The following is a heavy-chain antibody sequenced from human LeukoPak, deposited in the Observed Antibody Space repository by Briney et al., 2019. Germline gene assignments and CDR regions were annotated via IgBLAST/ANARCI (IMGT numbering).Heavy chain of an antibody. Sequence: PSETLSLTCTVSADSLCSRYCSWIGPPPGKGLEWIGYILYSGPSNYNPSLKRRATISVDTSKKQFSLKLKSVTTPDTAVYYWAYFHYVSSGSNFDYWGQGTLVTVSS. CDR3: AYFHYVSSGSNFDY. V-gene: IGHV4-59*11. CDR1: ADSLCSRY. D-gene: IGHD3-22*01. J-gene: IGHJ4*02. CDR2: ILYSGPS.